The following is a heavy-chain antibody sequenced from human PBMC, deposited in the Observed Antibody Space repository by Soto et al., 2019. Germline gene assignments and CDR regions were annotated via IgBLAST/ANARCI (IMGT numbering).Heavy chain of an antibody. D-gene: IGHD6-19*01. CDR2: IYHSGNT. V-gene: IGHV4-4*02. CDR3: AKSAGSYAVDY. CDR1: GASISTDNW. J-gene: IGHJ4*02. Sequence: QMQLQESGPGLVNPSGTLSLTCDVSGASISTDNWWNWVRQPPGKGREGIAEIYHSGNTNYNPSLKSRVTISVDKSKNQFSLKLGSVTGADTAVYYCAKSAGSYAVDYWGQGTLVTVSS.